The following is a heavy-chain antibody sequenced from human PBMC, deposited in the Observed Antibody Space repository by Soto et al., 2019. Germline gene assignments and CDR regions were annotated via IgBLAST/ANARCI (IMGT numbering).Heavy chain of an antibody. D-gene: IGHD1-1*01. CDR1: GFTFSSYS. J-gene: IGHJ3*02. V-gene: IGHV3-21*01. Sequence: GGSLRLSCAASGFTFSSYSMNWVRQAPGKGLEWVSSISSSSSYIYYADSVKGRFTISRDNAKNSLYLQMNSLRAEDTAVYYCARDDDGDPKTTGSAFDIWGQGTMVTVSS. CDR3: ARDDDGDPKTTGSAFDI. CDR2: ISSSSSYI.